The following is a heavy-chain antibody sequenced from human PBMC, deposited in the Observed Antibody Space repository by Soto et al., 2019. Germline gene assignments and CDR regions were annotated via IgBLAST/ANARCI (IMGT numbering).Heavy chain of an antibody. V-gene: IGHV1-46*01. CDR2: INPTGGST. CDR1: GYTFTNYY. J-gene: IGHJ3*02. CDR3: AGGVFWGVVAAVVFNI. Sequence: GASVKVSCKASGYTFTNYYMHWVRQAPGQGLEWMGIINPTGGSTSYTQKFQGRVTMTRDTSTSTVYMELSSLRSQDTAVYYCAGGVFWGVVAAVVFNIWGKGTWVTVS. D-gene: IGHD2-15*01.